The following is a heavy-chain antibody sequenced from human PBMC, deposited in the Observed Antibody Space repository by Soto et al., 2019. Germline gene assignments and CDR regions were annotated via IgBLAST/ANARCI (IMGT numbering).Heavy chain of an antibody. D-gene: IGHD6-19*01. J-gene: IGHJ4*01. CDR2: LYYGRSA. Sequence: SETLSLTCAVSGDSISSYYCMWIRQPPGKGLESIGYLYYGRSANYNPSLKSRVTLSVDTSTNQCSLTLSSVTAADTAIYYCARHDGFSSGWVFDYWGHGTLVTVSS. CDR3: ARHDGFSSGWVFDY. CDR1: GDSISSYY. V-gene: IGHV4-59*08.